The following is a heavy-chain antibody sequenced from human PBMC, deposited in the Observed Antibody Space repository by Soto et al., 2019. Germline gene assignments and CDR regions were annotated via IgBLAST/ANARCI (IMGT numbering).Heavy chain of an antibody. V-gene: IGHV3-15*07. CDR1: GFTFSNAW. Sequence: EVQLVESGGGLVKPGGSLRLSCAASGFTFSNAWMNWVRQAPGKGLEWVGHIKSTTDGGTTDYAAPVKGRATIARDNSKNTVYLPMTRLNTADTAVYYCTTDQTYNYDRSAYDHWGQGTLVTVPS. CDR2: IKSTTDGGTT. J-gene: IGHJ4*02. CDR3: TTDQTYNYDRSAYDH. D-gene: IGHD3-22*01.